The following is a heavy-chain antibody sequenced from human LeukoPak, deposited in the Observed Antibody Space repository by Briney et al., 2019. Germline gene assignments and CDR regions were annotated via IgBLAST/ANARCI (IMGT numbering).Heavy chain of an antibody. V-gene: IGHV4-59*08. Sequence: SETLSLTCTVSGGSISTYFRSWIRQPPGKGLERIGHIYFSGSTTYNPSLESRVTISVDTSKNQFSLKLSSVTAADTAVYYCARHKSSGSSPLDYSGQGIVVTVSS. CDR1: GGSISTYF. D-gene: IGHD3-22*01. J-gene: IGHJ4*02. CDR3: ARHKSSGSSPLDY. CDR2: IYFSGST.